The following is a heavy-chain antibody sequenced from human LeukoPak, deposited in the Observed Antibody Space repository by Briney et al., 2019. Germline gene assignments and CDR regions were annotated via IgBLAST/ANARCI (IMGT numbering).Heavy chain of an antibody. CDR3: ARDRRSLRFLEWLPFDY. CDR1: GFTFSSYA. V-gene: IGHV3-23*01. Sequence: GGSLRLSCAASGFTFSSYAMSWVRQAPGKGLEWVSAISGSGGSTYYADSVKGRFTISRDNSKNTLSLQMNSLRAEDTAVYYCARDRRSLRFLEWLPFDYWGQGTLVTVSS. J-gene: IGHJ4*02. D-gene: IGHD3-3*01. CDR2: ISGSGGST.